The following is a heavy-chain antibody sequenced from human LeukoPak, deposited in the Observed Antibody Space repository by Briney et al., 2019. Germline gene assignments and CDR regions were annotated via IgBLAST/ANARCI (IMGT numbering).Heavy chain of an antibody. D-gene: IGHD6-13*01. J-gene: IGHJ4*02. CDR2: INPNSGGT. CDR3: ARGEIAAAGPDFDY. Sequence: ASVKVSCKASGYTFTGYYMHWVRQAPGQGLERMGRINPNSGGTNYAQKFQGRVTMTRDTSISTAYMEISRLRSDDTAVYYCARGEIAAAGPDFDYWGQGTLVTVSS. CDR1: GYTFTGYY. V-gene: IGHV1-2*06.